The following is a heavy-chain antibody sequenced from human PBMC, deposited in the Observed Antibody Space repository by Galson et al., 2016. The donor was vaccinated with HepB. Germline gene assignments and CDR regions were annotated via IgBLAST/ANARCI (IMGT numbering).Heavy chain of an antibody. CDR2: VYYSGDT. CDR3: ARQLAVGRRCLDS. CDR1: DDSISSGSDY. V-gene: IGHV4-39*01. J-gene: IGHJ5*01. Sequence: SETLSLTCTVSDDSISSGSDYWWGWIRQPPGKGLEWIGSVYYSGDTYYNPSLKSRVSAPVKMSKNQFSLKLRSVTATDTVVYYCARQLAVGRRCLDSWSHGTLVTVSS. D-gene: IGHD3-10*01.